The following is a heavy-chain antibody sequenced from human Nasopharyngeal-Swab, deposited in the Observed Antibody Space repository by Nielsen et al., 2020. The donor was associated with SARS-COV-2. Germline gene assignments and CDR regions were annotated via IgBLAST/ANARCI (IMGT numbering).Heavy chain of an antibody. CDR2: INPSGGST. Sequence: WVRQAPGQGLEWMGIINPSGGSTSYAQKFQGRVTMTRDTSTSTVYMELSSLRSEDTAVYYCARAKGGDDYGGYSTYYYGMDVWGQGTTVTVSS. V-gene: IGHV1-46*01. CDR3: ARAKGGDDYGGYSTYYYGMDV. D-gene: IGHD4-17*01. J-gene: IGHJ6*02.